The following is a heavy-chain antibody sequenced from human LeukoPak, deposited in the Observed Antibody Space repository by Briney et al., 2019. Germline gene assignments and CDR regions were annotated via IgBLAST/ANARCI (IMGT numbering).Heavy chain of an antibody. CDR1: GCTFSSYA. Sequence: RGSLRLSCAASGCTFSSYAMHWVRQAPGKGLEWVANIKQDGSEKYYVDSVKGRLTISRDNAKNSLDLQMNSLRDEDTALYYCAKDRYGGSGSYSDSWGQGTLVTVSS. D-gene: IGHD3-10*01. J-gene: IGHJ4*02. CDR3: AKDRYGGSGSYSDS. CDR2: IKQDGSEK. V-gene: IGHV3-7*03.